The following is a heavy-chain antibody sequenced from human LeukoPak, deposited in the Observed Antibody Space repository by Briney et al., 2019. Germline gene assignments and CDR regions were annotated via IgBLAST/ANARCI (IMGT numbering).Heavy chain of an antibody. V-gene: IGHV3-30*12. CDR3: ARYTSWWDV. Sequence: GGSLRLSCAASGFTFRNSDMHWVRQAPGKGPEWVAFIQADGGNKYYADSVKGRFTISRDNSKNTLFLQMNSLRAEDTAVYYCARYTSWWDVWGKGTTVTISS. D-gene: IGHD2-2*01. CDR2: IQADGGNK. CDR1: GFTFRNSD. J-gene: IGHJ6*04.